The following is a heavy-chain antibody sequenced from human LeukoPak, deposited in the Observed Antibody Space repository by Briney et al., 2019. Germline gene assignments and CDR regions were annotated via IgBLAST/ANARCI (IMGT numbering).Heavy chain of an antibody. CDR2: IWYDGSNK. CDR3: ARDIYFYGDYVIDY. D-gene: IGHD4-17*01. Sequence: PGRSLRLSCAASGFTFSNYAMHWVRQAPGKGLEWVAVIWYDGSNKYYADSVKGRFTISRDSSKNTLYLQMNSLRAEDTAVYYCARDIYFYGDYVIDYWGQGTLVTVSS. J-gene: IGHJ4*02. V-gene: IGHV3-33*01. CDR1: GFTFSNYA.